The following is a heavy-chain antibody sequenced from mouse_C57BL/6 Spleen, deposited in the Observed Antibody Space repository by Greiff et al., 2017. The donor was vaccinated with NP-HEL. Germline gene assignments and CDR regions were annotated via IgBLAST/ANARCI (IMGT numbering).Heavy chain of an antibody. CDR3: ARDYYFDV. Sequence: EVQLQQSGPGLVKPSQSLSLTCSVTGYSITSGYYWNWIRQFPGNQLEWIGYISYDGSNNYNPSLKNRIPITRDTSKNQFFLKLNSVTTEDTATYYCARDYYFDVWGTGTTVTVSS. J-gene: IGHJ1*03. CDR1: GYSITSGYY. CDR2: ISYDGSN. V-gene: IGHV3-6*01.